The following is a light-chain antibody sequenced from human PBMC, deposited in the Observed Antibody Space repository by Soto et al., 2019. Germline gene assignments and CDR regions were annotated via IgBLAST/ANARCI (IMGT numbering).Light chain of an antibody. V-gene: IGKV1-33*01. J-gene: IGKJ5*01. CDR3: QQHDNFPT. CDR1: QGISIY. CDR2: DAS. Sequence: DIQMTQSPSSLSASVGDRVTITCRASQGISIYLNWFQQKPGNAPKILIYDASNLQTGVPSRFSGSGSGTDFTLIISRLQPEDIATYYCQQHDNFPTFGQGTRLEIK.